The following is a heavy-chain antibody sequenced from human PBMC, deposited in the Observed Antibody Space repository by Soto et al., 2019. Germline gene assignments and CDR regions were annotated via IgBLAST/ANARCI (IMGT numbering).Heavy chain of an antibody. D-gene: IGHD6-13*01. V-gene: IGHV3-53*01. J-gene: IGHJ3*02. Sequence: GGSLRLSCAASGFTVSSNYMSWVRQAPGKGLEWVSVIYSGGSTYYADSAKGRFTISRDNSKNTLYLQMNSLRAEDTDVYYCARVFRIAAAGSGDAFDIWGQGTMVTVSS. CDR2: IYSGGST. CDR3: ARVFRIAAAGSGDAFDI. CDR1: GFTVSSNY.